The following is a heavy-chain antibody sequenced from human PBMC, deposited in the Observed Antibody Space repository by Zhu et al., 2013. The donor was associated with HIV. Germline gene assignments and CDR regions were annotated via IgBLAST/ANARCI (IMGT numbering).Heavy chain of an antibody. J-gene: IGHJ2*01. V-gene: IGHV1-2*02. CDR1: GYTFTGYY. D-gene: IGHD3-16*02. CDR2: IYPSSGGP. Sequence: QVQLVQSGAEVKKPGASVKVSCKASGYTFTGYYIHWVRQAPGQGLEWMGWIYPSSGGPNYAQKFQGRVTMTRDTSTNTAYMELSSLRSDDTAVYYCVRDNGNWNFDFWGRGTLVTVSS. CDR3: VRDNGNWNFDF.